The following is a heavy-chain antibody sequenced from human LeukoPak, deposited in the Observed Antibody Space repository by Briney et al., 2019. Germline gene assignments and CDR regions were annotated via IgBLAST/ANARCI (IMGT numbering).Heavy chain of an antibody. CDR2: ISSDSNYI. CDR1: GFTFSTYS. V-gene: IGHV3-21*01. CDR3: ARDYMGLSEY. J-gene: IGHJ4*02. Sequence: PGGSLRLSCAASGFTFSTYSMNWVRQAPGKGLEWVSSISSDSNYIYYADSVKGRFTISRDNAKDSLYLHMNTLRAEDTAVYYCARDYMGLSEYWGQGTLVTVSS.